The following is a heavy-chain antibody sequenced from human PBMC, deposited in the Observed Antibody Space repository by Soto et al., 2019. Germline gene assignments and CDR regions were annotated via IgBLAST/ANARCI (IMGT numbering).Heavy chain of an antibody. D-gene: IGHD1-1*01. J-gene: IGHJ3*01. Sequence: EAQLSESGGDLVQPGGSLRLSCAASGFTFSSHGMSWVRQAPGKGLEWISGLSRGGGTTYYADSVKGRFTISRDNSKNTLDLIMNSLRVEDMALYYCAKDGQFRTDGFDVWGQGTMVTVSS. CDR3: AKDGQFRTDGFDV. CDR2: LSRGGGTT. CDR1: GFTFSSHG. V-gene: IGHV3-23*01.